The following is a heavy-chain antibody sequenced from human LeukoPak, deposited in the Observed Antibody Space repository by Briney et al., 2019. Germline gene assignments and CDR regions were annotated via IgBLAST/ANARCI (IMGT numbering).Heavy chain of an antibody. CDR1: RFTFSSYA. Sequence: GRSLRLSCAASRFTFSSYALHWVSQARGKGLEWVAVISYDGSNKYYADSVKGRFTISRDNSKNTLYLQMNSLRAEDTAVYYCAKDRRVAVVPHYYYYGMDVWGQGTTVTVSS. CDR2: ISYDGSNK. J-gene: IGHJ6*02. D-gene: IGHD6-19*01. V-gene: IGHV3-30-3*01. CDR3: AKDRRVAVVPHYYYYGMDV.